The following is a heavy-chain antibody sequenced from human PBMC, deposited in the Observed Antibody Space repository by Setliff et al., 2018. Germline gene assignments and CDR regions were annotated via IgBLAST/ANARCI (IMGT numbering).Heavy chain of an antibody. D-gene: IGHD5-12*01. CDR2: INHSGNT. J-gene: IGHJ2*01. V-gene: IGHV4-4*02. CDR1: GDSISSGNW. Sequence: SETLSLTCAVSGDSISSGNWWSWVRQPPEKGLEWIGEINHSGNTNYNPSLKSRATISIDTSKSQFSLKLSSMTAADTALYYCARNPDFLQYSFDLWGRGTLVTVSS. CDR3: ARNPDFLQYSFDL.